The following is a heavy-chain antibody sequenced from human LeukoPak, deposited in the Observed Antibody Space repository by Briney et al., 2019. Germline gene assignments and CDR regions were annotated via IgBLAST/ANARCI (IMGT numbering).Heavy chain of an antibody. CDR1: GYSISSGYY. CDR3: ARGYSGYDDAFDI. Sequence: SETLSLTCTVSGYSISSGYYWGWIRQPPGKGLEWIGYIYHSGSTYYNPSLKSRVTISVDRSKNQFSLKLSSVTAADTAVYYCARGYSGYDDAFDIWGQGTMVTVSS. CDR2: IYHSGST. J-gene: IGHJ3*02. V-gene: IGHV4-38-2*02. D-gene: IGHD5-12*01.